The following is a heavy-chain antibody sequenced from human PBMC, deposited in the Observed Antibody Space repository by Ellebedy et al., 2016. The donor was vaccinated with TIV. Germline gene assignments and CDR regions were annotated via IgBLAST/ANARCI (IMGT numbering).Heavy chain of an antibody. V-gene: IGHV3-49*04. CDR3: TRNPRRGAATYPFDY. D-gene: IGHD4/OR15-4a*01. Sequence: GESLKISCSGSGFTFGDFAVIWVRQAPGKGLEWVGFISSKRYGGKPEYAASVQGRFTISRDDSKSIAYLQMDSQKSEDTAIYYCTRNPRRGAATYPFDYWGQGQLVTVSS. CDR2: ISSKRYGGKP. J-gene: IGHJ4*02. CDR1: GFTFGDFA.